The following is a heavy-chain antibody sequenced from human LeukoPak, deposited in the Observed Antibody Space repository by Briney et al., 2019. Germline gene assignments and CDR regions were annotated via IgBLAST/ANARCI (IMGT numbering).Heavy chain of an antibody. D-gene: IGHD3-22*01. V-gene: IGHV4-34*01. CDR2: INHSGST. CDR3: ARRARYYDSSGYSPRAVYFDY. J-gene: IGHJ4*02. CDR1: GFTFSDYY. Sequence: GSLRLSCAASGFTFSDYYWSWIRQPPGKGLEWIGEINHSGSTNYNPSLKSRVTISVDTSKNQFSLKLSSVTAADTAVYYCARRARYYDSSGYSPRAVYFDYWGQGTLVTVSS.